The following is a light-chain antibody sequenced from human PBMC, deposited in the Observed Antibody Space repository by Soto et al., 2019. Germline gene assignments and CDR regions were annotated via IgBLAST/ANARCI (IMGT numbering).Light chain of an antibody. CDR1: QGISSA. V-gene: IGKV1-13*02. CDR3: QQFNSYPLIT. Sequence: AIQLTQSPSSLSASVGDRVTITCRASQGISSALAWYQQKPGKAPKLLIYDASSLESGVPSRFGGSGSGTDFTLTISSLQPEDFATYYCQQFNSYPLITFGPGTKVDIK. CDR2: DAS. J-gene: IGKJ3*01.